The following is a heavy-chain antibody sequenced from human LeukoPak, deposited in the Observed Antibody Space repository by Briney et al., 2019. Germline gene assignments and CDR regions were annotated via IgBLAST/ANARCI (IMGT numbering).Heavy chain of an antibody. CDR2: IIPIFGTA. CDR3: ATQSSSADPQGFYFDY. V-gene: IGHV1-69*01. Sequence: SVKVSCKASGGTFSSYAISWVRQAPGQGLEWMGGIIPIFGTANYAQKFQGRVTITADESTSTAYMELSSLRSEDTAVYYCATQSSSADPQGFYFDYWGQGTLVTVSS. CDR1: GGTFSSYA. J-gene: IGHJ4*02. D-gene: IGHD6-6*01.